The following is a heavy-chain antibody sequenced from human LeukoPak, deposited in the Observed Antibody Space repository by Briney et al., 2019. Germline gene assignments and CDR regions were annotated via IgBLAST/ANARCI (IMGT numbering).Heavy chain of an antibody. CDR1: GFTFSSYA. J-gene: IGHJ4*02. V-gene: IGHV3-23*01. CDR2: ISGSGGST. Sequence: GGSLRLSCAASGFTFSSYAMSWVRQAPGKGLEWVSAISGSGGSTYYADSVKGRFTISRDNSKNTLYLQMNSLRAEDTAVYYCARVPARITMVRGVIYWGQGTLVTVSS. CDR3: ARVPARITMVRGVIY. D-gene: IGHD3-10*01.